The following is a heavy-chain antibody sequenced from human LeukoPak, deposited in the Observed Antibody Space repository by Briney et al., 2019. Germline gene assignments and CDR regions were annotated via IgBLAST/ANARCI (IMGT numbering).Heavy chain of an antibody. CDR1: GGSFSGYY. D-gene: IGHD3-16*01. CDR2: INHTGST. Sequence: PSETLSLTCAVYGGSFSGYYWSWIRQPPGKGLEWIGEINHTGSTTYHPSLKSRVTISVDTSKNQFSLKLSSVTAADTAVYYCARQVGRGTQVYYMDVWGKGTTVTVSS. J-gene: IGHJ6*03. CDR3: ARQVGRGTQVYYMDV. V-gene: IGHV4-34*01.